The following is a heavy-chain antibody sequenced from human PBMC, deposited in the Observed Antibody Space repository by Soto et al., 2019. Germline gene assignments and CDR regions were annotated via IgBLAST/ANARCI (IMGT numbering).Heavy chain of an antibody. CDR1: GGTFSSYA. V-gene: IGHV1-69*13. CDR3: AWFGEHTNGMDV. Sequence: SVKVSCKASGGTFSSYAISWVRQAPGQGLEWMGGIIPIFGTANYAQKFQGRVTITADESTSTAYMELSSLRSEDTAVYYCAWFGEHTNGMDVWGQGTTVTVSS. J-gene: IGHJ6*02. D-gene: IGHD3-10*01. CDR2: IIPIFGTA.